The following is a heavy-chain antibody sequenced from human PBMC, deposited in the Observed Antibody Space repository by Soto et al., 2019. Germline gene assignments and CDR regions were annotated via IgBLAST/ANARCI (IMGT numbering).Heavy chain of an antibody. J-gene: IGHJ5*02. V-gene: IGHV4-59*08. D-gene: IGHD3-10*01. CDR2: IYYSGST. CDR1: GGSISSYY. Sequence: PSETLSLTCTVSGGSISSYYWSWIRQPPGKGLEWIGYIYYSGSTNYNPSLKSRVTISVDTSKNQFSLKLSSVTAADTAVYYCARHPIWFGELSPWGQGTLVTVSS. CDR3: ARHPIWFGELSP.